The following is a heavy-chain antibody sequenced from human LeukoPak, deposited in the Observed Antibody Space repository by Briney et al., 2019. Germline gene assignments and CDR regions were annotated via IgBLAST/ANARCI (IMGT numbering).Heavy chain of an antibody. J-gene: IGHJ6*02. CDR1: GGSFSGYY. Sequence: SETLSLTCAVYGGSFSGYYWSWIRQPPGKGLEWIGEINHSGSTNYNPSLKSRVTISVDTSKNQFSLKLSSVTAADTAVYYCAVLGGSGGQLGPKVWGQGTTVTVSS. CDR3: AVLGGSGGQLGPKV. D-gene: IGHD3-10*01. CDR2: INHSGST. V-gene: IGHV4-34*01.